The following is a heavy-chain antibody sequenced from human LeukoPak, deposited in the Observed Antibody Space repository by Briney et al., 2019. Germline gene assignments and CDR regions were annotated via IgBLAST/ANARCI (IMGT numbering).Heavy chain of an antibody. CDR1: GDSLTSGIRY. J-gene: IGHJ6*04. V-gene: IGHV4-61*09. Sequence: TSQTLSLTCTVSGDSLTSGIRYWSWIRQPAGKGLEWIGHFYSSTRTTYNPSLESRVTISGDTAKNQFSLKLDSVTAADTAVYFCARCMSELDYGDYAYYYHMDVWGKGTTVTVSS. CDR2: FYSSTRT. D-gene: IGHD4-17*01. CDR3: ARCMSELDYGDYAYYYHMDV.